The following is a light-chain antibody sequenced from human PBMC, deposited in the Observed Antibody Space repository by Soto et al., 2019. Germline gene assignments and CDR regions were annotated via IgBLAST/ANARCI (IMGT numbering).Light chain of an antibody. J-gene: IGKJ2*01. V-gene: IGKV3-20*01. Sequence: EIVLTQSPGPLSLSPGERASLSSRASQSVSSSYLAWYQQKPGQAPRLIIYGASYSATGLPHRFSGSGSGTDFTLTISGLEPEDFAVNYCQQYGSSPYTFGKGTKLDIK. CDR3: QQYGSSPYT. CDR1: QSVSSSY. CDR2: GAS.